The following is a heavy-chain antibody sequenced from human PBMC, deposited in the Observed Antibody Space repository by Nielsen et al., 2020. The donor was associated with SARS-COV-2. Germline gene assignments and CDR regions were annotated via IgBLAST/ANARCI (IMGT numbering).Heavy chain of an antibody. CDR1: GRSLTGYQ. CDR3: VNGGRYSDGWSLWY. V-gene: IGHV4-34*10. CDR2: INQSGRT. Sequence: SETLSLTCGVSGRSLTGYQWTWLRQPPGKGLEWLGEINQSGRTKTNPSHRSRLTMSVDTSRNQFSLRLTSVTAADTAMYYCVNGGRYSDGWSLWYWDKGSLVTVSS. J-gene: IGHJ4*02. D-gene: IGHD5-12*01.